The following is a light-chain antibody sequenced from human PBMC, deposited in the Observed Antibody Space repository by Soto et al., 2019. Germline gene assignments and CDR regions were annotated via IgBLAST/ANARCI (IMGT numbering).Light chain of an antibody. Sequence: QSVLTQRASVSGSPGQSITISCTGTSSDVGGYNYVSWYQHHPDKAPKLMIYDVNNRPSGVSNRFSGSKSGNTASLTISGLQAEDEAAYYCSSYTSSSTRLVFGGGTKVTVL. CDR1: SSDVGGYNY. CDR3: SSYTSSSTRLV. CDR2: DVN. V-gene: IGLV2-14*03. J-gene: IGLJ2*01.